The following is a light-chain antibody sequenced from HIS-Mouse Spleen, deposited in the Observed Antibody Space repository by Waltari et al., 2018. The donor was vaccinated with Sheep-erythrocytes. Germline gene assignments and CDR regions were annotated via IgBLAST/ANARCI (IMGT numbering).Light chain of an antibody. CDR2: DVS. Sequence: QSVLTQPPSASGTPGQRVTISCSGSSSTIGSNTVNWYQQLPGTAPKLMIYDVSKRPSGVPDRFSGSKSGNTASLTISGLQAEDEADYYCCSYAGSYTYVFGTGTKVTVL. J-gene: IGLJ1*01. CDR3: CSYAGSYTYV. CDR1: SSTIGSNT. V-gene: IGLV1-44*01.